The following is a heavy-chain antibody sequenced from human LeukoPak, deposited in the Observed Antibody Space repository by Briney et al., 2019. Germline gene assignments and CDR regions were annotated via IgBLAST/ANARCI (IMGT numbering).Heavy chain of an antibody. CDR2: FSAGGGGA. D-gene: IGHD3-10*01. CDR1: GFTFSSYS. J-gene: IGHJ4*02. Sequence: PGGSLRLSCAASGFTFSSYSMSWVRQAPGKGLEWVSSFSAGGGGAYYADSVRGRFTISRDDSKNTLYLQMNSLRVEDTARYYCAKEKSRRFDFDYWGQGTLATVSS. CDR3: AKEKSRRFDFDY. V-gene: IGHV3-23*01.